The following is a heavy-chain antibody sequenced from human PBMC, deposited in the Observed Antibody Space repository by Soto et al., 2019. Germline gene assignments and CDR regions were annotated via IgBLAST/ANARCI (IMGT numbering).Heavy chain of an antibody. CDR3: ARDRQWELLFSGFDY. J-gene: IGHJ4*02. Sequence: GASVKVSCKASGYTFTSYYMHWVRRAPGQGLEWMGIINPSGGSTSYAQKFQGRVTMTRDTSTSTVYMELSSLRSEDTAVYYCARDRQWELLFSGFDYWGQGTLVTVSS. CDR1: GYTFTSYY. V-gene: IGHV1-46*01. CDR2: INPSGGST. D-gene: IGHD1-26*01.